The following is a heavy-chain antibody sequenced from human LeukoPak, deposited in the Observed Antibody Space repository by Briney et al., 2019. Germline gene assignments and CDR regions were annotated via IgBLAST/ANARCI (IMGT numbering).Heavy chain of an antibody. CDR1: GGSISSYH. V-gene: IGHV4-59*08. D-gene: IGHD2-15*01. Sequence: PSETLSLTCTVSGGSISSYHWSWIRQPPGKGLQWIGFIYSSGSTNFNPSLKSRVTISVDTSKNQFSLRLSSVTASDTAVYYCVRQGGWGGAASLIDFWGQGTLVAVSS. J-gene: IGHJ4*02. CDR2: IYSSGST. CDR3: VRQGGWGGAASLIDF.